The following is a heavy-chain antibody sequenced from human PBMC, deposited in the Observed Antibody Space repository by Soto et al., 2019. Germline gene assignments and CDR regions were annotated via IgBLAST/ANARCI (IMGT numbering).Heavy chain of an antibody. Sequence: QVQLVESGGGVVQPGRSLRLSCAASGFTFSSYGMHWVRQAPGKGLAWVAVIWYDGSNKYYADSVKGRFTISRDNSNTTLYLKMNSLGAEDTAVYYCARDLPEVGDHDPRYYYCCGMDVWGQGTTVTVSS. CDR1: GFTFSSYG. CDR3: ARDLPEVGDHDPRYYYCCGMDV. V-gene: IGHV3-33*01. CDR2: IWYDGSNK. J-gene: IGHJ6*02. D-gene: IGHD4-17*01.